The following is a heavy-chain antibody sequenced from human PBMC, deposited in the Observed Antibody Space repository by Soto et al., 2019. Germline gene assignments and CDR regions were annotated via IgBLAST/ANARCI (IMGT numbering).Heavy chain of an antibody. CDR3: VAGGTRWLHYPFDY. CDR1: GHTLSELS. J-gene: IGHJ4*02. V-gene: IGHV1-24*01. D-gene: IGHD1-1*01. CDR2: FDPEDGET. Sequence: QVQLVQSGAEVKKPGASVKVSCKVSGHTLSELSMHWVRQAPGKGLEWMGGFDPEDGETISAQKFQGRVTMTEDTSTDSTYMELNSLRSEETAVYYCVAGGTRWLHYPFDYWGQGTLVTISS.